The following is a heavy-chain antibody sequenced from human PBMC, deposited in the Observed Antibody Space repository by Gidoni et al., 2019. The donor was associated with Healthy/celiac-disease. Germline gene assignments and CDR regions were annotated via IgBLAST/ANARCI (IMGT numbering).Heavy chain of an antibody. J-gene: IGHJ6*02. CDR1: GFPFSSYA. Sequence: EVQLLESGGGLVQPGGSLRLSCAASGFPFSSYAMSWVRQAPGKGLEWVSAISGSGGSTYYADSVKGRFTISRDNSKNTLYLQMNSLRAEDTAVYYCANPGAIGANHWQYYYGMDVWGQGTTVTVSS. V-gene: IGHV3-23*01. CDR3: ANPGAIGANHWQYYYGMDV. D-gene: IGHD3-10*01. CDR2: ISGSGGST.